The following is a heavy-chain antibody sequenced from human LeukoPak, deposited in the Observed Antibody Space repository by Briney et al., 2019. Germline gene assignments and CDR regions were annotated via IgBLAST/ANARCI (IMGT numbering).Heavy chain of an antibody. CDR1: GGSISSSSYY. Sequence: SETLSLTCTVSGGSISSSSYYWGWIRQPPGKGLEWIGRIYTRGSTNYNPSLKSRVTVSVDTSRNQFSLKLTSVTAADTAVYYCAGEGHYYDSTGYYYGGEDYWGQGTLVTVSS. CDR2: IYTRGST. D-gene: IGHD3-22*01. J-gene: IGHJ4*02. V-gene: IGHV4-39*07. CDR3: AGEGHYYDSTGYYYGGEDY.